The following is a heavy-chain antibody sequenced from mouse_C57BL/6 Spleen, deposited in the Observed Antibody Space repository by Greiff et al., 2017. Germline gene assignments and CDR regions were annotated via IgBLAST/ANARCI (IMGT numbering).Heavy chain of an antibody. CDR3: ATDWSCIAY. CDR2: IAPSDSYT. Sequence: QVQLQQPGAELVMPGASVKLSCKASGYTFTSYWMHWVQQRPGQGLEWIGEIAPSDSYTNYTQKLKGQSTMAVDKSTITAYLQLSSLTSEDSAIYYCATDWSCIAYWGQGTLVTVSA. CDR1: GYTFTSYW. V-gene: IGHV1-69*01. D-gene: IGHD4-1*01. J-gene: IGHJ3*01.